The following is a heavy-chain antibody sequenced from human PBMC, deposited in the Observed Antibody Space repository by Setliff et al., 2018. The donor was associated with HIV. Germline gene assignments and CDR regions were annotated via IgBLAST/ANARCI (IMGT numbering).Heavy chain of an antibody. Sequence: SETLSLTCTVSGDPLFIGGYYWSWLRQLPGGGLEWIGYIYHTGKTYYNPSLQSRISMSLDMSQNQFSLKLTSVTAADTAVYYCAKEGNSVDNWLDPWGPGTLVTVS. CDR3: AKEGNSVDNWLDP. V-gene: IGHV4-31*03. CDR1: GDPLFIGGYY. D-gene: IGHD1-26*01. CDR2: IYHTGKT. J-gene: IGHJ5*02.